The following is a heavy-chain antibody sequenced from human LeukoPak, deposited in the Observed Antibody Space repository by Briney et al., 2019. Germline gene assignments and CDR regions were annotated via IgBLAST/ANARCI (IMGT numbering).Heavy chain of an antibody. D-gene: IGHD3-10*02. CDR2: ISGSGGST. CDR3: AKDVELLSSV. Sequence: GGSLRLSCAASGFTFTSFGMSWVRQAPGKGLEWVSTISGSGGSTYYADSVKGRFTISRDNSKNTLYLQMNSLRAEDTAVYYCAKDVELLSSVWGQGTLVTVSS. CDR1: GFTFTSFG. J-gene: IGHJ4*02. V-gene: IGHV3-23*01.